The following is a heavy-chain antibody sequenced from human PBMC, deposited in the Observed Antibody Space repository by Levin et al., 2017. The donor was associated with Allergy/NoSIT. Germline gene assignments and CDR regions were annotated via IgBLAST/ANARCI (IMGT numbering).Heavy chain of an antibody. Sequence: SETLSLTCAVSGGSISSSNWWSWVRQPPGKGLEWIGEIYHSGSTNYNPSLKSRVTISVDKSKNQFSLKLSSVTAADTAVYYCARGRRDSSSWPRIHYYYGMDVWGQGTTVTVSS. V-gene: IGHV4-4*02. J-gene: IGHJ6*02. D-gene: IGHD6-13*01. CDR1: GGSISSSNW. CDR3: ARGRRDSSSWPRIHYYYGMDV. CDR2: IYHSGST.